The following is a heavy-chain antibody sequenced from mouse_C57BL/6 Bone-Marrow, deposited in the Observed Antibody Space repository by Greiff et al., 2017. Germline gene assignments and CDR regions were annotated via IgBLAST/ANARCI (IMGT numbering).Heavy chain of an antibody. CDR1: GFNIKDDY. CDR2: LAPENGDT. CDR3: TTSDYGPRTNAMDY. V-gene: IGHV14-4*01. D-gene: IGHD1-2*01. Sequence: EVQLQQSGADLVRPGASVPLSCTASGFNIKDDYMHWLKQRPEQFLEWIGWLAPENGDTEYASKFQGQATITADTSSNTAYLQLSSLTSEDTAVYYCTTSDYGPRTNAMDYGGQGTSVTVSS. J-gene: IGHJ4*01.